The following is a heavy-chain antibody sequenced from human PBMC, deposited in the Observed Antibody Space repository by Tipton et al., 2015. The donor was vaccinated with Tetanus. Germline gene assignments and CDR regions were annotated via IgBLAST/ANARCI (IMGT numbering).Heavy chain of an antibody. D-gene: IGHD6-19*01. Sequence: LSLTCAASGFSVSRKYMTWVRQAPGKGLEWVSLTYGDGSTYYADSVKGRFTISRDNSKNTLYLQMSNLRAEDTAVYYCARIGWPQQNKPAFDIWGQGTVVTVSS. CDR2: TYGDGST. CDR1: GFSVSRKY. V-gene: IGHV3-53*01. J-gene: IGHJ3*02. CDR3: ARIGWPQQNKPAFDI.